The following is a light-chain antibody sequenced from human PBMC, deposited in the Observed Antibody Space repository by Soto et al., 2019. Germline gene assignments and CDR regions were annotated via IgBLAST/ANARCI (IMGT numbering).Light chain of an antibody. CDR3: QQYSDFLIS. CDR2: DAS. CDR1: EDITNY. J-gene: IGKJ3*01. V-gene: IGKV1-9*01. Sequence: IQLTQSPSSLSASVGDRVTVTCRASEDITNYLAWYQQKAGKAPKLLIYDASTLHSGVPSRFSGSGSGTDFTLTITNLQPADFATYYCQQYSDFLISFGPGTTVDFK.